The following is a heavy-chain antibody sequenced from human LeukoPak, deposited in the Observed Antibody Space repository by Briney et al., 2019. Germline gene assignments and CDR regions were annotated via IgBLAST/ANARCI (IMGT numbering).Heavy chain of an antibody. Sequence: ASVKVSCKASGYTFTSYYMHWVRQAPGQGLEWMGIINPSGGSTSYAQKFQGRVTMTRDTSTSTVYMDLSSLRSEDTAVYYCARDGERWLQLYYFDYWGQGTLVTVSS. V-gene: IGHV1-46*01. CDR3: ARDGERWLQLYYFDY. CDR2: INPSGGST. D-gene: IGHD5-24*01. CDR1: GYTFTSYY. J-gene: IGHJ4*02.